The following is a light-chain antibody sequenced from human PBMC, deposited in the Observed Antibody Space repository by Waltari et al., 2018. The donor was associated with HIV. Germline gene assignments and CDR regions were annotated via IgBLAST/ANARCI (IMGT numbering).Light chain of an antibody. CDR2: DAS. CDR1: QSVSSY. Sequence: EIVLTQSPATLSLSLGERATLSCRASQSVSSYLAWYQQKLGQAPRLLIYDASNRATGIPARFSGSGSGTDFTLTISSLEPEDFAVYYCQQRSNWPPTFGQGTKVEIK. J-gene: IGKJ1*01. V-gene: IGKV3-11*01. CDR3: QQRSNWPPT.